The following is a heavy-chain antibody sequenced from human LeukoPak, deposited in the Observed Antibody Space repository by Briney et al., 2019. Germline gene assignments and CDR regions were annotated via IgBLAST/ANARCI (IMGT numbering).Heavy chain of an antibody. CDR2: MNPNSGNT. Sequence: GASVKVSCKASGYTFTSYDINWVRQATGQGLEWMGWMNPNSGNTGYAQKFQGRVTMTRNTSISTVYMELSSLRSEDTAVYYCARGYSGYDSNWFDPWGQGTLVTVSS. V-gene: IGHV1-8*01. J-gene: IGHJ5*02. CDR1: GYTFTSYD. D-gene: IGHD5-12*01. CDR3: ARGYSGYDSNWFDP.